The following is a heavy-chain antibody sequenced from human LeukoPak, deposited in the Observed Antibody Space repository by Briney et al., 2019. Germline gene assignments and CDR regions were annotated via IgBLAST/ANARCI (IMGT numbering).Heavy chain of an antibody. D-gene: IGHD5-12*01. CDR1: GGSISSHY. V-gene: IGHV4-59*11. CDR3: ARVLYSGYDHVYAFDI. CDR2: IYYSGST. J-gene: IGHJ3*02. Sequence: SETLSLTCTVSGGSISSHYWSWIRQPPGKGLEGIGYIYYSGSTNYNPSLKSRVTISVDTSKNQFSLKLSSVTAADTAVYYCARVLYSGYDHVYAFDIWGQGTMVTVSS.